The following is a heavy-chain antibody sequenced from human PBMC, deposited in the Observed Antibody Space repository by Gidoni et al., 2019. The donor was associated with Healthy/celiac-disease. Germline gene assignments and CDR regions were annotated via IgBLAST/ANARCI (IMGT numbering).Heavy chain of an antibody. D-gene: IGHD6-19*01. J-gene: IGHJ4*02. CDR2: INHSGST. V-gene: IGHV4-34*01. Sequence: QVQLQQWGAGLAKPSETLSLTCAVYGGSFSGYYWSWIRQPPGKGLEWIGEINHSGSTNYNPSLKSRVTISVDTSKNQFSLKLSSVTAADTAVYYCARATYSGWSFDYWGQGTLVTVSS. CDR1: GGSFSGYY. CDR3: ARATYSGWSFDY.